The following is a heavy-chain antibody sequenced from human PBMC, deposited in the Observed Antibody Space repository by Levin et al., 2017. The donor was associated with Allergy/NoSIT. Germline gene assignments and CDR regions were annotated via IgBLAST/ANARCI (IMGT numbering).Heavy chain of an antibody. CDR3: ARTYYYDSGDYNPNYFDC. J-gene: IGHJ4*02. CDR1: GFTFSSYS. D-gene: IGHD3-22*01. Sequence: GGSLRLSCAASGFTFSSYSMNWVRQAPGKGLEWVSYISSSSSTIYYADSVKGRFTISRDNAKNSLYLQMNSLRAEDTAVYYCARTYYYDSGDYNPNYFDCWGQGTLVTVSS. V-gene: IGHV3-48*01. CDR2: ISSSSSTI.